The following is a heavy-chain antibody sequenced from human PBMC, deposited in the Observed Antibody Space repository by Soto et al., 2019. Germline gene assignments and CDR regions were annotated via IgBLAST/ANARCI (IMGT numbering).Heavy chain of an antibody. CDR3: TRAPLISIFFAYGMDV. D-gene: IGHD3-3*02. Sequence: QVQLQESGPGLVKPSQTLSLTCTVSGGSISSGDYFWTWIRQHPGKGLEWIGYIYYSEKTYYNPSLKSRVTISVDTSKNHFSLKLSSVTAADTAVYYCTRAPLISIFFAYGMDVWGQGTTVTVS. CDR1: GGSISSGDYF. CDR2: IYYSEKT. V-gene: IGHV4-31*03. J-gene: IGHJ6*02.